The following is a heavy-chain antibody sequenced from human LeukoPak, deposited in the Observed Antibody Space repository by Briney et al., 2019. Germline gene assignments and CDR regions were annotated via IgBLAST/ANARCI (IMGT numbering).Heavy chain of an antibody. D-gene: IGHD3-22*01. CDR1: GLTLSKYG. CDR2: ISGRGGGT. CDR3: AKRGVVIRVILVGFHKEAYYFDS. V-gene: IGHV3-23*01. J-gene: IGHJ4*02. Sequence: GGSLRLSCAVSGLTLSKYGMRWVRQAPGKGVEWVAGISGRGGGTYSAVSVKGRFTISRDNPKNTLYLQMNSLRAEDTALYFCAKRGVVIRVILVGFHKEAYYFDSWGQGALVTVSS.